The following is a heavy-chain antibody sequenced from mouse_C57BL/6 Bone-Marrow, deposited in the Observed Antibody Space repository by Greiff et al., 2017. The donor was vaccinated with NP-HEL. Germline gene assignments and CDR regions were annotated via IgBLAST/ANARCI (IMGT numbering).Heavy chain of an antibody. Sequence: QVQLQQPGAELVKPGASVKLSCKASGYTFTSYWMQWVKQRPGQGLEWIGEIDPSDSYTNYNQKFKGKATLTVDTSSSTAYMQLSSLTSEDSAVYYCARDLMDYWGQGTSVTVS. CDR3: ARDLMDY. J-gene: IGHJ4*01. V-gene: IGHV1-50*01. CDR1: GYTFTSYW. CDR2: IDPSDSYT.